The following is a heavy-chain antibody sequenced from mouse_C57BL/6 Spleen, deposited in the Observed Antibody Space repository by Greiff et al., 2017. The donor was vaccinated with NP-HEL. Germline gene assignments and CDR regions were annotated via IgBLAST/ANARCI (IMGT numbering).Heavy chain of an antibody. D-gene: IGHD6-5*01. V-gene: IGHV1-15*01. CDR1: GYTFTDYE. CDR3: TRLCPYAMDY. J-gene: IGHJ4*01. CDR2: IDPETGGT. Sequence: QVQLQQSGAELVRPGASVTLSCKASGYTFTDYEMHWVKQTPVQGLEWIGAIDPETGGTAYNQKFKGKAILTADKSSSTAYMELRSLTSEDSAVYYCTRLCPYAMDYWGQGTSVTVSS.